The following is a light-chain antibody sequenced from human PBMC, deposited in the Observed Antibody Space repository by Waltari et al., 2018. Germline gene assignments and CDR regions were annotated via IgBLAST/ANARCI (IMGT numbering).Light chain of an antibody. CDR2: EVS. Sequence: QSALTHPASVSGSPGQSTTIPCTGTSSDFGGYNLVPWYQQHPGKAPKLMIYEVSKRPSGVSNRFSGSKSGNTASLTISGLQAEDEADYYCCSYAGSSTRWVFGGGTKLTVL. V-gene: IGLV2-23*02. CDR1: SSDFGGYNL. J-gene: IGLJ3*02. CDR3: CSYAGSSTRWV.